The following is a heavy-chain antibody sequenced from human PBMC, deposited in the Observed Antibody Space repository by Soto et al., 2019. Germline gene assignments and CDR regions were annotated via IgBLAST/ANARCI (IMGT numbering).Heavy chain of an antibody. J-gene: IGHJ4*02. Sequence: SGGCLRLSCAASGLTVSENYMSWIRQAPGKGLEWVSVLYSGGSAYYADSVKGRFSISRDNSKNTLYLQMNSLRVEDTAVYYCVRFHREDTSGPDYWGQGTLVTVSS. V-gene: IGHV3-53*01. CDR3: VRFHREDTSGPDY. CDR1: GLTVSENY. CDR2: LYSGGSA.